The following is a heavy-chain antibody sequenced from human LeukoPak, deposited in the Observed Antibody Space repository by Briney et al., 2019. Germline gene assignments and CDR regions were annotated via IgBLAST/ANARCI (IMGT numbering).Heavy chain of an antibody. D-gene: IGHD1-20*01. CDR2: INPDSGGT. CDR1: GYTFTSYG. V-gene: IGHV1-2*02. Sequence: ASVKVSCKASGYTFTSYGISWVRQAPGRGLEWMGWINPDSGGTNYAQKFQGRVTMTRDTSISTTYMELSRLRSDDTAVYYCARTRNYNWNDIVDYWGQGTLVTVSS. CDR3: ARTRNYNWNDIVDY. J-gene: IGHJ4*02.